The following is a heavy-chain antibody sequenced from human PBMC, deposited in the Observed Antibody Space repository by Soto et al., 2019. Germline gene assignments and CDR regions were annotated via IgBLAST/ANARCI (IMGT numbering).Heavy chain of an antibody. Sequence: PGGSLRLSCAASRFTFSSYEMHWVRQAPGKGLEWVSYISSSGSTVYYADSVKGRFTISRDNTRNSLYLQMNSLRDEDTALYYCVRYCSTTLCNGVATRIFAYWGQGPLVTVSS. J-gene: IGHJ4*02. CDR1: RFTFSSYE. CDR2: ISSSGSTV. V-gene: IGHV3-48*03. D-gene: IGHD5-12*01. CDR3: VRYCSTTLCNGVATRIFAY.